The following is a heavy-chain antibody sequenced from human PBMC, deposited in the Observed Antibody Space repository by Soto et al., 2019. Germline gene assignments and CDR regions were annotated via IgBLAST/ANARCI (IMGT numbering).Heavy chain of an antibody. J-gene: IGHJ5*02. CDR2: MYYSGST. D-gene: IGHD2-2*01. V-gene: IGHV4-38-2*01. Sequence: SETLSLTCAVTGDSLIGDDWWSWLRQTPGKGLELIGSMYYSGSTYYNPSLKSRVTISVDTSKNQFTLKLISVTAADTAVYYCAVVDSTGNWFDPWGEGALVTVSS. CDR3: AVVDSTGNWFDP. CDR1: GDSLIGDDW.